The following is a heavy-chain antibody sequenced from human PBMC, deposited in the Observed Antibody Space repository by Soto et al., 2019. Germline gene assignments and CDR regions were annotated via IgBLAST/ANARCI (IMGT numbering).Heavy chain of an antibody. D-gene: IGHD3-22*01. CDR1: GFIFTSYG. J-gene: IGHJ5*02. V-gene: IGHV3-33*01. CDR3: ARENYYDTSGLDL. Sequence: PGGSLRLSCAASGFIFTSYGMHWVRQAPGKGLEWVAGIWYDGNSKYYEESVKGRFTISRDNSKNILYLEMNSLRGDDTAVYYCARENYYDTSGLDLWGQGTLVTVSS. CDR2: IWYDGNSK.